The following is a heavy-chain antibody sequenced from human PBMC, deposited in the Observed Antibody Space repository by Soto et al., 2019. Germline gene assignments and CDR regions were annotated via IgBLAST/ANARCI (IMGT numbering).Heavy chain of an antibody. CDR2: IWYDGSNK. D-gene: IGHD3-10*01. CDR3: ARDWWNVLLWFGELDPSASAPSSGMDV. V-gene: IGHV3-33*01. CDR1: GFTFSSYG. J-gene: IGHJ6*02. Sequence: QVQLVESGGGVVQPGRSLRLSCAASGFTFSSYGMHWVRQAPGKGLEWVAVIWYDGSNKYYADSVKGRFTISRENSKNTLYLQMNSLRAEDTAVYYCARDWWNVLLWFGELDPSASAPSSGMDVWGQGTTVTVSS.